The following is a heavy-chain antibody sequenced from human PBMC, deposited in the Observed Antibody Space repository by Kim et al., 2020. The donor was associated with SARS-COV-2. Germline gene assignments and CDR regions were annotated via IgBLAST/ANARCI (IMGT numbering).Heavy chain of an antibody. D-gene: IGHD1-26*01. Sequence: DSVKGRFTISGDNPKNTLYLQMNSLRPEDTAVYYCARDPREGRYYYYGMDVWGQGTTVTVSS. J-gene: IGHJ6*02. CDR3: ARDPREGRYYYYGMDV. V-gene: IGHV3-30*01.